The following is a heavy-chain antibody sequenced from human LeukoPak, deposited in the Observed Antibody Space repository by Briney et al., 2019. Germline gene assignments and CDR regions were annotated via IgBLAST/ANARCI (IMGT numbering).Heavy chain of an antibody. D-gene: IGHD3-22*01. J-gene: IGHJ4*02. CDR1: GYTFTGYY. CDR3: AREEYYYDSSGYLYY. CDR2: INPNSGGT. V-gene: IGHV1-2*02. Sequence: ASVKVSCKASGYTFTGYYMHWVRQAPGQGLGWMGWINPNSGGTNYAQKFQGRVTMTRDTSISTAYMELSRLRSDDTAVYYCAREEYYYDSSGYLYYWGQGTLVTVSS.